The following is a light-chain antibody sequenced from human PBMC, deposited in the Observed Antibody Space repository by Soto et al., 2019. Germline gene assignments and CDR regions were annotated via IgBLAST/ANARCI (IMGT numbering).Light chain of an antibody. J-gene: IGKJ1*01. CDR3: QQYNDLPRT. V-gene: IGKV3-15*01. CDR2: GAS. Sequence: EIVMTQSPATLSVSPGERATLSCRASQSVRSYLAWYQQKPGQAPRLLIYGASTRATGFPARFSGSGSGTEFTLTISSLPSEDFAVYDCQQYNDLPRTFGQGTKVEMK. CDR1: QSVRSY.